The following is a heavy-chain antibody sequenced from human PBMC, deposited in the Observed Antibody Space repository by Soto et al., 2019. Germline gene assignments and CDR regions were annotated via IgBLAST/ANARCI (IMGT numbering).Heavy chain of an antibody. CDR3: ATLTTVTTFYYYYYYMDV. CDR1: GYTLTELS. D-gene: IGHD4-17*01. Sequence: ASVKVSCKVSGYTLTELSMHWVRQAPGKGLEWMGGFDPEDGETIYAQKFQGRVTMTEDTSTDTAYMELSSLRSEDTAVYYCATLTTVTTFYYYYYYMDVWGKGTTVTVS. CDR2: FDPEDGET. J-gene: IGHJ6*03. V-gene: IGHV1-24*01.